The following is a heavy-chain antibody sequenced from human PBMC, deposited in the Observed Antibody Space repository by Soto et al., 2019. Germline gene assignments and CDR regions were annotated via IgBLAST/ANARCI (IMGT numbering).Heavy chain of an antibody. CDR3: ARDEAPLTTVTIGGSVGAFDI. CDR2: IYYSGST. D-gene: IGHD4-17*01. CDR1: GGSLSSGSYY. J-gene: IGHJ3*02. V-gene: IGHV4-61*01. Sequence: LSLTCTVSGGSLSSGSYYWTWIRQPPGKGLEWIGNIYYSGSTKYNPSLKSRVTISVDTSKNQFSLKLSSVTAADTAVYYCARDEAPLTTVTIGGSVGAFDIWGQGTMVTVSS.